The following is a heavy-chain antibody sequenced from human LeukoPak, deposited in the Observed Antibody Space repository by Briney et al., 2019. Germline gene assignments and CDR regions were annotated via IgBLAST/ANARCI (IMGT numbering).Heavy chain of an antibody. D-gene: IGHD6-6*01. Sequence: GGSLRLSCAASGFTFSSYAMHWVRQASGKGLEWVAVISYDGSNKYYADSVKGRFTISRDNSKNTLYLQMNSLRAEDTAVYYCARVSYSSSGYWGQGTLVTVSS. CDR1: GFTFSSYA. J-gene: IGHJ4*02. CDR2: ISYDGSNK. CDR3: ARVSYSSSGY. V-gene: IGHV3-30-3*01.